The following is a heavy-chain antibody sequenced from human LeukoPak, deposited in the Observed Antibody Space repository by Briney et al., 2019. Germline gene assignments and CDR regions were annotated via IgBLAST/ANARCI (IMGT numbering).Heavy chain of an antibody. Sequence: ASVKVSCKASGYTFTGYYMHWVRQAPGQGLEWMGRINPNSGGTNYAQKFQGRVTMTRDTSISTAYMELSSLKASDTAMYYCARQGPRDYYDSSGYISGSSYYFDYWGQGTLVTVSS. J-gene: IGHJ4*02. D-gene: IGHD3-22*01. CDR1: GYTFTGYY. CDR3: ARQGPRDYYDSSGYISGSSYYFDY. V-gene: IGHV1-2*06. CDR2: INPNSGGT.